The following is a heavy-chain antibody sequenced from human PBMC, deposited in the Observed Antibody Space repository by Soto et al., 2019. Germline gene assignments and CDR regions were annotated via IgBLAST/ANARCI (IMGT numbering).Heavy chain of an antibody. CDR3: TTDSYSTMIEVRFDY. D-gene: IGHD3-22*01. V-gene: IGHV3-15*07. CDR1: GFVFSNAW. J-gene: IGHJ4*01. CDR2: IKSKALGGTT. Sequence: GGSLRLCCAGSGFVFSNAWINWVRQAPGKGLEWVGRIKSKALGGTTDFAAPVRGRFAITRDDSRNMAYMQMNSLNTEDTAVYYCTTDSYSTMIEVRFDYRGHGTPVTVSS.